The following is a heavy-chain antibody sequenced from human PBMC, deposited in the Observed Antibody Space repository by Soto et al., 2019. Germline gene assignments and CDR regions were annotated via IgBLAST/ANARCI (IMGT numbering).Heavy chain of an antibody. D-gene: IGHD3-9*01. CDR1: GGSISSSSYY. CDR2: IYYSGST. CDR3: ARQRDYDILTGSNPASYYYYYGMDV. Sequence: QLQLQESGPGLVKPSETLSLTCTVSGGSISSSSYYWGWIRQPPGKGLEWIGSIYYSGSTYYNPSLKSRVTISVDTSKNQFSLKLSSVTAADTAVYYCARQRDYDILTGSNPASYYYYYGMDVWGQGTTVTVSS. J-gene: IGHJ6*02. V-gene: IGHV4-39*01.